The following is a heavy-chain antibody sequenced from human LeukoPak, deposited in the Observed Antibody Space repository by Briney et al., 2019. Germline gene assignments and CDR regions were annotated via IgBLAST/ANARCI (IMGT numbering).Heavy chain of an antibody. CDR2: IGTAGDT. J-gene: IGHJ6*02. D-gene: IGHD6-13*01. Sequence: PGGSLRLSCAASGFTFSSYDMHWVRQATGKGLEWVSAIGTAGDTYYPGSVKGRFTISRENAKNSLYLQMNSLRAGDTAVYHCARAGYSSSWFAGASPYYYYGMDVWSQGTTVTVSS. CDR3: ARAGYSSSWFAGASPYYYYGMDV. CDR1: GFTFSSYD. V-gene: IGHV3-13*01.